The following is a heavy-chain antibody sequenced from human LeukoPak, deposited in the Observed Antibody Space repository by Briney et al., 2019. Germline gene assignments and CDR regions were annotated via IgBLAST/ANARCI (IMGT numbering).Heavy chain of an antibody. D-gene: IGHD3-10*01. CDR1: GYTFSSYA. CDR3: ARDMHYGSGSRTYYFDY. V-gene: IGHV1-69*13. CDR2: IIPIFGTA. J-gene: IGHJ4*02. Sequence: SVKVSCKASGYTFSSYAISWVRQASGQGLEWMGGIIPIFGTANYAQKFQGRVTITADESTSTAYMELSSLRSEDTAVYYCARDMHYGSGSRTYYFDYWGQGTLVTVSS.